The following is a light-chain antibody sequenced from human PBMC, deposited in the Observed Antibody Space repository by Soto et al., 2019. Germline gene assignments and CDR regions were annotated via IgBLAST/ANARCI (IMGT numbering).Light chain of an antibody. CDR3: QKRSNWPLN. J-gene: IGKJ4*01. CDR1: QSVSSY. V-gene: IGKV3-11*01. CDR2: DAS. Sequence: EIVLPNSKGTISLSPGERGPLSVRASQSVSSYLAWYQQKPGQAPRLLIYDASNRATGIPARFSGSGSGTDFTLTISSLEPEDFAVYYCQKRSNWPLNCGGGTTGAIK.